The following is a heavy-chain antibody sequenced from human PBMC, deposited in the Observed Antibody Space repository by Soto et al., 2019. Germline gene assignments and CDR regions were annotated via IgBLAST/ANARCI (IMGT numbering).Heavy chain of an antibody. CDR2: IIPIFGTA. CDR3: ASDPPRSGSYYTYFDY. V-gene: IGHV1-69*13. D-gene: IGHD3-10*01. J-gene: IGHJ4*02. CDR1: GGTFSSYA. Sequence: SVKVSCKASGGTFSSYAISWERQAPGQGLEWMGGIIPIFGTANYAQKFQGRVTITADESTSTAYMELSSLRSEDTAVYYCASDPPRSGSYYTYFDYWGQGPLVTVSS.